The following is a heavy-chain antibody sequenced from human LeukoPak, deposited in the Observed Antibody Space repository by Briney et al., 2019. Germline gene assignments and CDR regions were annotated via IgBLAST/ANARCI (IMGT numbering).Heavy chain of an antibody. D-gene: IGHD6-6*01. V-gene: IGHV3-30-3*01. Sequence: GGSLRLSCAASGFTVSDNYMSWVRQAPGKGLEWVAVISYDGSNKYYADSVKGRFTISRDNSKNTLYLQMNSLRAEDTAVYYCARDGEYSSSSAVFTPNYFDYWGQGTLVTVSS. J-gene: IGHJ4*02. CDR3: ARDGEYSSSSAVFTPNYFDY. CDR2: ISYDGSNK. CDR1: GFTVSDNY.